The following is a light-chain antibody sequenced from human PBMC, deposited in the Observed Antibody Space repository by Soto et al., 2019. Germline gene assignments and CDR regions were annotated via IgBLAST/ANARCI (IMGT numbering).Light chain of an antibody. Sequence: DIQMTQSPSSLSASVGDRVTITCQASQDISNHLNWYQQKPGKAPKLLIYDASNLETGVPSRFSGSGSGTDFTVTISSLQPEDFATYSCQQYENLPTFGQGTRLEIK. CDR2: DAS. V-gene: IGKV1-33*01. CDR1: QDISNH. J-gene: IGKJ5*01. CDR3: QQYENLPT.